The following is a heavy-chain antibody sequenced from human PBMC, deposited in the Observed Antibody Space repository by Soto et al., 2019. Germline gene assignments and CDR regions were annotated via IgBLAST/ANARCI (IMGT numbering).Heavy chain of an antibody. D-gene: IGHD6-13*01. CDR3: ASLQVPGNFDY. CDR1: GGSISTSNHY. J-gene: IGHJ4*02. Sequence: QLQLQESGPGLVKPSETLSLTCNVSGGSISTSNHYWAWVRQAPGKGLEWIANIYYRGDTYYHPSLRTRLTVSVDTSKNQFSLRLTSLTAADTAMYFCASLQVPGNFDYWGQGTLVTVSS. V-gene: IGHV4-39*01. CDR2: IYYRGDT.